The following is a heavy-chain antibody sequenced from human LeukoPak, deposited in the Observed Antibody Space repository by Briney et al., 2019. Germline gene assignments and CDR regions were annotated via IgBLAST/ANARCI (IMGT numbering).Heavy chain of an antibody. CDR2: IYHSGST. Sequence: SETLSLTCAVSGGSISSGGYSWSWIRQPPGKGLEWIGYIYHSGSTYYNPSLKSRVTISVDTSKNQFSLKLSSVTAADTAVYYCARVTVTTFVYYYYGMDVWGQGTTVTVSS. V-gene: IGHV4-30-2*01. D-gene: IGHD4-17*01. CDR1: GGSISSGGYS. CDR3: ARVTVTTFVYYYYGMDV. J-gene: IGHJ6*02.